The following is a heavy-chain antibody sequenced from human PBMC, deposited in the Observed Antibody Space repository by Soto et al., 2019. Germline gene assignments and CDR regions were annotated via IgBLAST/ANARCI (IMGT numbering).Heavy chain of an antibody. CDR2: ISGGRPDI. CDR3: ARDHLGIAAGDFDL. J-gene: IGHJ4*02. D-gene: IGHD6-19*01. Sequence: GSLRLSCAASGFSFDTYNMNWVRRAPGKGLEWVSSISGGRPDIFYADSVRGRFTTSRDDAKKSLFLQMNSLRADDTAVYYCARDHLGIAAGDFDLWGQGTLVTVSS. CDR1: GFSFDTYN. V-gene: IGHV3-21*01.